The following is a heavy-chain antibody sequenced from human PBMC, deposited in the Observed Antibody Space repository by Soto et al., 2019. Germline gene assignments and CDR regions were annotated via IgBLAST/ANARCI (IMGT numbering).Heavy chain of an antibody. J-gene: IGHJ4*02. CDR1: GFTFNAYS. D-gene: IGHD1-1*01. Sequence: DVQLLESGGRLVQPGGSLRLSCAASGFTFNAYSLSWVRQAPGKGLEWVSAISTTGGSTYYADSVKGRFTISRDNSQNTLSLQMNSLRAEDTAVYYCARPDGATYNSRYWGQGTLVTVSS. CDR2: ISTTGGST. V-gene: IGHV3-23*01. CDR3: ARPDGATYNSRY.